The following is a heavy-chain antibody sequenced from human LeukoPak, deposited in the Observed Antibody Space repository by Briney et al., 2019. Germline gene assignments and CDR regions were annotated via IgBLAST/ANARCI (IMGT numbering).Heavy chain of an antibody. D-gene: IGHD6-19*01. V-gene: IGHV1-46*03. J-gene: IGHJ4*02. CDR3: ARIAVAGTSDDY. CDR1: GYTFTSYY. CDR2: INPSGGST. Sequence: ASVKVSCKASGYTFTSYYMHWVRQAPGQGLEWMGIINPSGGSTSYAQKFQGRVTMTRDTSTSTVYMELGSLRSEDTAVYYCARIAVAGTSDDYWGQGTLVTVSS.